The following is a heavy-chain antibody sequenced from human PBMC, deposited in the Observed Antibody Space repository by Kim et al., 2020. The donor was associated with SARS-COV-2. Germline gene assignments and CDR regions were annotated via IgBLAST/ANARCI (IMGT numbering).Heavy chain of an antibody. D-gene: IGHD3-22*01. V-gene: IGHV1-46*01. CDR3: ARTMPTYYYDTYYFDY. Sequence: KFQGRVTMTRDTSTSTVYMELSSLRSEDTAVYYCARTMPTYYYDTYYFDYWGQGTLVTVSS. J-gene: IGHJ4*02.